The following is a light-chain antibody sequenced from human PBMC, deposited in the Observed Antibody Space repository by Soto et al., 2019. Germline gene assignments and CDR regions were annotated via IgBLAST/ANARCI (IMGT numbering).Light chain of an antibody. J-gene: IGKJ1*01. Sequence: EIVLTQSPGTLSLSPGERGTLSCRASQSVSSRYFAWYQQKPGQAPRLLIYAASSRATGIPDRFSGSGSGTDFTLTISRREPEDYAVYYCQLYGSSPPTWTFGQGTKVEIK. V-gene: IGKV3-20*01. CDR1: QSVSSRY. CDR3: QLYGSSPPTWT. CDR2: AAS.